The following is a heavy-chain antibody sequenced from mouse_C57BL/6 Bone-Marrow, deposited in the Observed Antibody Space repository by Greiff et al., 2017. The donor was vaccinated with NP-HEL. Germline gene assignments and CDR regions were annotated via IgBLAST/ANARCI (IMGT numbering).Heavy chain of an antibody. J-gene: IGHJ1*03. Sequence: QVQLQQSGAELVKPGASVKLSCKASGYTFTEYTIHCVKQRSGQGLEWIGWFYPGSGSIKYNEKFKDKATLTADKSSSTVYMELSRLTSEDSAVYFCARHGRGYDYERLWYFDVWGTGTTVTVSS. D-gene: IGHD2-4*01. CDR3: ARHGRGYDYERLWYFDV. V-gene: IGHV1-62-2*01. CDR2: FYPGSGSI. CDR1: GYTFTEYT.